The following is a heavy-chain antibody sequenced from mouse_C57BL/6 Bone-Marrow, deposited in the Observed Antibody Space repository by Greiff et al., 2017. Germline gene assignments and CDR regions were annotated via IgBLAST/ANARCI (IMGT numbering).Heavy chain of an antibody. CDR2: IYPGSGST. J-gene: IGHJ2*01. V-gene: IGHV1-55*01. CDR3: AIIYYSLDY. D-gene: IGHD1-1*01. CDR1: GYTFTSYW. Sequence: QVQLQQSGAELVQPGASVKMSCTASGYTFTSYWITWVKQRPGQGLEWIGVIYPGSGSTNYNEKFKSKATLTVDTSSSTAYMQLSSLTAADTEVYYCAIIYYSLDYWGQGTTLTVSS.